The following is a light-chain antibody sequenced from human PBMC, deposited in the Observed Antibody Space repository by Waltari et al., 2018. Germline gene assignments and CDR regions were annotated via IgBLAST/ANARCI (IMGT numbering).Light chain of an antibody. Sequence: IVLTQPPGPLSLSPGERATLCCRSSQSVSSSYLAWYQQKPGQAPRLLIYCASSRATGIPDRFSGSGSGTDFTLTISRLEPEDFAVYYCQQYGSAPRTFGQGTKVEIK. CDR1: QSVSSSY. V-gene: IGKV3-20*01. CDR2: CAS. CDR3: QQYGSAPRT. J-gene: IGKJ1*01.